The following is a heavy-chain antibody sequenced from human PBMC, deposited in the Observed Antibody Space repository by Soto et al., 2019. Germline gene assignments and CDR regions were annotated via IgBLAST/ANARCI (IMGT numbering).Heavy chain of an antibody. V-gene: IGHV1-18*01. CDR3: ARETQANLGTGGFDY. CDR1: GYTFIHYA. Sequence: ASVKVSCKASGYTFIHYAISWVRQAPGQGPEWMGWHNVYNGDTNYAQKFQGRVSMTTDTSTSTAFLELKSLTSDDTALYYCARETQANLGTGGFDYWGQGALVTVSS. D-gene: IGHD7-27*01. J-gene: IGHJ4*02. CDR2: HNVYNGDT.